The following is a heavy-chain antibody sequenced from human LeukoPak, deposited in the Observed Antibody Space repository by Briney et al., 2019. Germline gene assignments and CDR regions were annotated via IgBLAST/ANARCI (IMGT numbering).Heavy chain of an antibody. CDR3: AREPGSYYYGMDV. Sequence: GGSLRLSCAASGFTFSSSAMNWVRQAPGKGLEWVSSINQGASHIYYADSVKGRFTISRDNAKNSLYLQMNSLRAEDTAVYYCAREPGSYYYGMDVWGQGTTVTVSS. D-gene: IGHD1-14*01. J-gene: IGHJ6*02. V-gene: IGHV3-21*04. CDR1: GFTFSSSA. CDR2: INQGASHI.